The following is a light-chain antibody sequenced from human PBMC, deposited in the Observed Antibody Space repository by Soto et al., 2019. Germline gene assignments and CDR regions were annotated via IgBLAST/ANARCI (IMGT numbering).Light chain of an antibody. V-gene: IGLV1-44*01. CDR2: SNN. Sequence: QSVLTQPPSASGTPGQRVTISCSGSNSNIGSNTVNWYQQLPGTAPKLLIYSNNQRPSGVPDRFSGSKSGTSASLAISGLQSGDEADYHCAAWDDSLNTMVFGGGTKLTVL. J-gene: IGLJ2*01. CDR1: NSNIGSNT. CDR3: AAWDDSLNTMV.